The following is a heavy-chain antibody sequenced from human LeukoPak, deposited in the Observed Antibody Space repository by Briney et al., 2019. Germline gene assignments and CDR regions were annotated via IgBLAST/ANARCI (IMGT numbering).Heavy chain of an antibody. CDR1: GGSFSGYY. D-gene: IGHD2-2*01. CDR2: INHSGST. V-gene: IGHV4-34*01. CDR3: ARYDGYCSSTSCRPGFDP. Sequence: PSETLSLTCAVYGGSFSGYYWSWIRQPPGKGLEWIGEINHSGSTNYNPSLKSRVTISVDTSKNQFSLKLSSVTAADTAVYYCARYDGYCSSTSCRPGFDPWGQGTLVTVSS. J-gene: IGHJ5*02.